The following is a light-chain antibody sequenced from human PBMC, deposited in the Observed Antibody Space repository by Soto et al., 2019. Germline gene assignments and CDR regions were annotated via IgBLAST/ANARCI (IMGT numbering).Light chain of an antibody. J-gene: IGLJ2*01. CDR1: SSDVGSYNL. V-gene: IGLV2-23*02. CDR3: CSYAGSSTNVV. Sequence: QSALTQPASVSGSPGQSITISCTGTSSDVGSYNLVSWYQQHPGKAPKLMTYEVSKRPSGVSNRFSGSKSGNTASLTISGLQAEDEADYYCCSYAGSSTNVVFGGGTKLTVL. CDR2: EVS.